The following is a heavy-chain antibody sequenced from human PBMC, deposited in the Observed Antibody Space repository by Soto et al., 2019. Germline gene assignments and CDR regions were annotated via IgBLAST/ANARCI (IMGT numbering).Heavy chain of an antibody. CDR1: GCSISSYY. Sequence: SETLSLTCTVSGCSISSYYWSWIRQPPGKGLEWIGYIYYSGSTNYNPSLKSRVTISVDTSKNQFSLKLSSVTAADTAVYYCARDQVPAALLGWFEPWGQGTLVTVSS. J-gene: IGHJ5*02. CDR3: ARDQVPAALLGWFEP. V-gene: IGHV4-59*01. CDR2: IYYSGST. D-gene: IGHD2-2*01.